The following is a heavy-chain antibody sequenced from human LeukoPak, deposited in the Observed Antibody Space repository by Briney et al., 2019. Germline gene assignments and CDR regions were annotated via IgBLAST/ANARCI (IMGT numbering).Heavy chain of an antibody. D-gene: IGHD3-22*01. CDR3: ARLANDYDSSGYTPFDY. Sequence: SETLSLTCAVYGGSFSGYYWSWIRQPPGKGLEWIGEINHSGSTNYNPSLKSRVTISVDTSKNQFSLKLSSVTAADTAVYYCARLANDYDSSGYTPFDYWGQGTLVTVSS. CDR2: INHSGST. CDR1: GGSFSGYY. J-gene: IGHJ4*02. V-gene: IGHV4-34*01.